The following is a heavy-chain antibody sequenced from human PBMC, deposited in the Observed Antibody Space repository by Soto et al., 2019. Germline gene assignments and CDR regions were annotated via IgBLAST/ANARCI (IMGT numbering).Heavy chain of an antibody. V-gene: IGHV4-34*01. CDR3: AGNIVATISSFDY. J-gene: IGHJ4*02. Sequence: QVQLQQWGAGLLKPSETLSLTCAVYGESFSGYYWSWIRQPPGKGLEWIGEINHSGSTNYNPSLKSRVIMSVDTSKNQFSLKLSSVTAADTAVYYCAGNIVATISSFDYWGQGTLVTVSS. CDR1: GESFSGYY. CDR2: INHSGST. D-gene: IGHD5-12*01.